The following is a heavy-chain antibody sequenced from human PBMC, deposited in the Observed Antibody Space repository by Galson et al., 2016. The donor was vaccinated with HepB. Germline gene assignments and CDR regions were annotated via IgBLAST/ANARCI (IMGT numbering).Heavy chain of an antibody. CDR3: VRDGRIRSGSFRCWDY. CDR1: GFTFSSYE. V-gene: IGHV3-48*03. J-gene: IGHJ4*02. Sequence: SLRLSCAASGFTFSSYEMIWVRQASGRGLEWVSYISSSGSDIYYTESVRGRFTISRDNVDNSLYLQMNSLRAEDTAVYYCVRDGRIRSGSFRCWDYWGRGTLVTVSS. D-gene: IGHD3-3*01. CDR2: ISSSGSDI.